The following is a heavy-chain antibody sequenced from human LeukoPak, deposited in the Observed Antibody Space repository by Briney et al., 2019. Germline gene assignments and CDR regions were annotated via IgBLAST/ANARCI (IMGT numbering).Heavy chain of an antibody. CDR1: GYTFTGHY. V-gene: IGHV1-2*02. Sequence: ASVKVSCKASGYTFTGHYMHWVRQAPGQGLEWMGWINPNSGSTNYAQKLQGRVTMTRDTSISTAYMELSRLSSDHTAVYYCAREYYYDSSGSFDDGGQGSLVTVSS. CDR3: AREYYYDSSGSFDD. J-gene: IGHJ4*02. CDR2: INPNSGST. D-gene: IGHD3-22*01.